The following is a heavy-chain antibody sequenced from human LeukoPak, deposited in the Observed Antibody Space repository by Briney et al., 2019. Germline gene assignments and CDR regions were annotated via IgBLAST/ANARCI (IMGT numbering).Heavy chain of an antibody. Sequence: ASVKVSCKASGYTFTSYAMHWVRQAPGQRLEWMGWINAGNGNTKYSQKFQGRVTITRDTSASTAYMELSSLRSEDTAVYYCAREVGATTLLGYYYYGMDVWDQGTTVTVSS. CDR3: AREVGATTLLGYYYYGMDV. CDR2: INAGNGNT. CDR1: GYTFTSYA. J-gene: IGHJ6*02. D-gene: IGHD1-26*01. V-gene: IGHV1-3*01.